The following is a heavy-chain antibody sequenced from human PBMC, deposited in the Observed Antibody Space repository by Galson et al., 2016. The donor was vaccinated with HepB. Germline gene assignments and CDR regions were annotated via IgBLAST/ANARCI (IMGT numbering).Heavy chain of an antibody. CDR3: VRDNDWAFDY. J-gene: IGHJ4*02. CDR2: NNRDSRLL. V-gene: IGHV3-48*01. D-gene: IGHD1-1*01. CDR1: GFTFSNYA. Sequence: SLRLSCAASGFTFSNYAMNWVRQAPGKGLEWVSHNNRDSRLLDYADSVKGRFTVSRDNGKNSLFLQMDGLRAEDTAVYYCVRDNDWAFDYWGQGILVTVSS.